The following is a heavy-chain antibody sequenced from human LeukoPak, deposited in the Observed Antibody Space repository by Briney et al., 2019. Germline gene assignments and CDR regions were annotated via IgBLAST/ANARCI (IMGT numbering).Heavy chain of an antibody. V-gene: IGHV3-21*01. Sequence: GGSLRLSCAASGFTFSSYSMNWVHQAPGKGLEWVSSISSSSSYIYYADSVKGRFTISRDNAKNSLYLQMNSLRAEDTAVYYCARRPIVGATDYWGQGTLVTVSS. CDR2: ISSSSSYI. J-gene: IGHJ4*02. CDR1: GFTFSSYS. D-gene: IGHD1-26*01. CDR3: ARRPIVGATDY.